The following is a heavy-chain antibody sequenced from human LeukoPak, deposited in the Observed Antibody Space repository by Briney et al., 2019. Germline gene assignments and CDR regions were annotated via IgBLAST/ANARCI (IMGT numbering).Heavy chain of an antibody. D-gene: IGHD3-22*01. J-gene: IGHJ6*02. Sequence: ASVKASCKASGYTFTSYYMRWVRQAPGQGLEWMGIIIPSGGSTSYAQKFQGRVTMTRDTSTSTVYMELSSLRSEDTAVYYCARWWDDGSGYSYLYGMDVWGQGTTVTVSS. CDR1: GYTFTSYY. V-gene: IGHV1-46*01. CDR3: ARWWDDGSGYSYLYGMDV. CDR2: IIPSGGST.